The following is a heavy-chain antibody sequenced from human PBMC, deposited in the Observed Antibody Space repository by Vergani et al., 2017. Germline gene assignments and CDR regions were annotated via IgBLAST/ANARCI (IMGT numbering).Heavy chain of an antibody. CDR2: INPNSGGT. D-gene: IGHD2-2*01. CDR1: GYTFTGSY. CDR3: ARAGYCSSTSCYPRR. Sequence: QVQLVQSGAEVKKPGASVKVSCKASGYTFTGSYMHWVRQAPGQGLEWMGWINPNSGGTNYAQKFQGRVTMTRDTSISTAYMELSRLRSDDTAVYYCARAGYCSSTSCYPRRWGQGTLVTVSS. J-gene: IGHJ4*02. V-gene: IGHV1-2*02.